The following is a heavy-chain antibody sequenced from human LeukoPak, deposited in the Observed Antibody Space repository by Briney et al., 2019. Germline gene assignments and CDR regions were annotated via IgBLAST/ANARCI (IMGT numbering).Heavy chain of an antibody. D-gene: IGHD3-10*01. CDR2: INPNSGGT. Sequence: ASVKVSCKASGYTFSSYGIIWVRQAPGQGLEWMGWINPNSGGTNYAQKFQGRVTMTRDTSISTAYMELSRLRSYDTAVYYCARPSITMVRGVRDFLDYWGQGTLVTVSS. CDR3: ARPSITMVRGVRDFLDY. CDR1: GYTFSSYG. J-gene: IGHJ4*02. V-gene: IGHV1-2*02.